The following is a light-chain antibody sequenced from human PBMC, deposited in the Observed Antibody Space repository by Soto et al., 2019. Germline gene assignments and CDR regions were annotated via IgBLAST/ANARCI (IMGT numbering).Light chain of an antibody. Sequence: EIVLTQSPGTLSLSPGETATLSCSASQSVRSNYLAWYQQKPGQAPRFLIYDASSKAPGIPDRFSGSGSGTDFTLTISRLEPEDFAVYYCQQYGSSPLTFGGGTKVEIK. CDR3: QQYGSSPLT. CDR2: DAS. CDR1: QSVRSNY. J-gene: IGKJ4*01. V-gene: IGKV3-20*01.